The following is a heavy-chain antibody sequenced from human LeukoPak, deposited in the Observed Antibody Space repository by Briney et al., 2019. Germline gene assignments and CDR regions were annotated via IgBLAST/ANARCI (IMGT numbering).Heavy chain of an antibody. D-gene: IGHD3-10*01. J-gene: IGHJ4*02. CDR2: IRSKAYGGTT. Sequence: GGSLRLSCTASGFTFGDYAMSWFRQAPGKGLEWVGFIRSKAYGGTTEYAASVKGRFTISRDDSKSIAYLQMNSLKTEDTAVYYCTYGRHNMGFGESSAQARNWGQGTLVTVSS. CDR1: GFTFGDYA. CDR3: TYGRHNMGFGESSAQARN. V-gene: IGHV3-49*03.